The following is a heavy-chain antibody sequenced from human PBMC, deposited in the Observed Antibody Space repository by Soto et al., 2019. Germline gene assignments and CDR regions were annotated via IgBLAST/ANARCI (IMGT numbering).Heavy chain of an antibody. V-gene: IGHV3-30-3*01. CDR3: ARDRWLLLIKPLAEADAFDI. CDR2: ISYDGSNK. J-gene: IGHJ3*02. D-gene: IGHD2-15*01. CDR1: GFTFSSYA. Sequence: SLSLSCAASGFTFSSYAMHWVRRAPGKGLEWVAVISYDGSNKYYADSVKGRFTISRDNSKNTLYLQMNSLRAEDTAVYYCARDRWLLLIKPLAEADAFDIWGQGTMVTVSS.